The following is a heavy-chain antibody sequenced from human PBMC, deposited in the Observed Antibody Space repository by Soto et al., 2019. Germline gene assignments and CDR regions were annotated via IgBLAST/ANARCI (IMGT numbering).Heavy chain of an antibody. CDR1: GFTFSSYA. D-gene: IGHD6-13*01. CDR2: ISGSGGST. Sequence: EVQLLESGGGLVQPGGSLRLSCAASGFTFSSYAMSWVRQAPGKGLEWVSAISGSGGSTYYEDSVKGRFTISRDNSKNTLYLQMNSLRPADTAVYYCAYSSTPFDYWGKGTLVTVSS. V-gene: IGHV3-23*01. CDR3: AYSSTPFDY. J-gene: IGHJ4*02.